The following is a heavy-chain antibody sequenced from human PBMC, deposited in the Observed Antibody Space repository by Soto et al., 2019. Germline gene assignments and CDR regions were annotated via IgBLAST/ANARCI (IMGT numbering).Heavy chain of an antibody. V-gene: IGHV3-23*01. J-gene: IGHJ4*02. Sequence: EVQLLESGGGLVQPGESLRLSCAASGFIFNNNAMSWVRQAPGKGLEWVSSISGSGGSTYYADSVKGRFTISRDNSKNALYLQMNSLRAEDTAIYYCAKGGLGTDYWGQGTLVTVSS. CDR2: ISGSGGST. CDR1: GFIFNNNA. CDR3: AKGGLGTDY. D-gene: IGHD4-17*01.